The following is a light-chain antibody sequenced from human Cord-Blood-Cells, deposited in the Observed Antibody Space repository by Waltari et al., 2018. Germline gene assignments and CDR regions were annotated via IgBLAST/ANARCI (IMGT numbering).Light chain of an antibody. V-gene: IGLV2-14*01. J-gene: IGLJ3*02. CDR2: DVS. CDR3: SSYTSSSTRV. Sequence: QSALTQPASVSGSPGQSITISCTGPSSDVGGYNYVSWYQQHPGQAPKLMIYDVSKRPSGVSNRFSGSKSGNTASLTISGLQAEDEADYYCSSYTSSSTRVFGGGTKLTVL. CDR1: SSDVGGYNY.